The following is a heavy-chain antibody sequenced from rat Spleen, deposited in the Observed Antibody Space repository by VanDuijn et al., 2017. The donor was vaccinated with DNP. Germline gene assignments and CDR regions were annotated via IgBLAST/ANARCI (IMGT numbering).Heavy chain of an antibody. CDR2: ISASGGST. Sequence: EVQLVESGENLVRPGGSLKLSCVVSGFTFGNYDMAWVRQAPKKGLEWVASISASGGSTSYRDSVKGRFAISRDNAKSTLYLQMDSLRSEDTATYYCARLIIRGTFDYWGQGVMVTVSS. D-gene: IGHD4-3*01. J-gene: IGHJ2*01. CDR3: ARLIIRGTFDY. V-gene: IGHV5S23*01. CDR1: GFTFGNYD.